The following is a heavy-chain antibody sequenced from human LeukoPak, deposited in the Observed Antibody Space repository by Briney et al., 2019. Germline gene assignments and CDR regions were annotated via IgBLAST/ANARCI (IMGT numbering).Heavy chain of an antibody. V-gene: IGHV4-34*01. CDR1: GGSFSGYY. CDR3: ARVRILWFGELDAFDI. J-gene: IGHJ3*02. D-gene: IGHD3-10*01. Sequence: SESLSLTCAVYGGSFSGYYWSWIRQPPGKGLEWIGEINHSGSTNYNPSLKSRVTISVDTSKNQFSLKLSSVTAADTAVYYCARVRILWFGELDAFDIWGQGTMVTVSS. CDR2: INHSGST.